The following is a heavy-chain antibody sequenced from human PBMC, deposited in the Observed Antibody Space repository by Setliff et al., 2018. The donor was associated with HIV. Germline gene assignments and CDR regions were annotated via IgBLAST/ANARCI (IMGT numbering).Heavy chain of an antibody. Sequence: PSETLSLTCAACGESFSGHHYSWIRQSPGKGLEWIGKINHSGNINYNPSLKSRVPISIDTFWGSVTAADTAVYYCARRKGYCSGPSCLEFSWFDPWGQGTLVTVSS. D-gene: IGHD2-2*01. J-gene: IGHJ5*02. CDR1: GESFSGHH. V-gene: IGHV4-34*01. CDR2: INHSGNI. CDR3: ARRKGYCSGPSCLEFSWFDP.